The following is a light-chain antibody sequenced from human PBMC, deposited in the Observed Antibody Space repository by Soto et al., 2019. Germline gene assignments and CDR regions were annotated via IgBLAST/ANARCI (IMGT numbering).Light chain of an antibody. Sequence: QPVLTQPPSASASLGASVTLTCTLSSGYSNYKVDWYQQRPGKGPRFVMRVGTGGIVGSKGDGIPDRFSVLGSGLNRYLTIKNIQEEDESDYHCGADHGSGSNFVVFGGGTKL. CDR2: VGTGGIVG. CDR3: GADHGSGSNFVV. J-gene: IGLJ2*01. CDR1: SGYSNYK. V-gene: IGLV9-49*01.